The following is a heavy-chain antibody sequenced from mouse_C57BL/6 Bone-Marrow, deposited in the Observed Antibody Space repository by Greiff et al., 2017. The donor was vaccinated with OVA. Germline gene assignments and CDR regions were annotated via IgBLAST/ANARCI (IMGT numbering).Heavy chain of an antibody. CDR1: GFNIKDDY. CDR2: IDPENGDT. CDR3: IPYGNSLDD. Sequence: VQLQQSGAELVRPGASVKLSCTASGFNIKDDYMHWVKQRPEQGLEWIGWIDPENGDTEYASKFQGKATITADTSSNTAYLQLSSLTSEDTAVYYCIPYGNSLDDWGQGTTLTVSS. J-gene: IGHJ2*01. V-gene: IGHV14-4*01. D-gene: IGHD2-1*01.